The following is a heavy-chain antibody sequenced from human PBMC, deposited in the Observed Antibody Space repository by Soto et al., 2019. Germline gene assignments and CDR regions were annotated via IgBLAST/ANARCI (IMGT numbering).Heavy chain of an antibody. V-gene: IGHV4-39*01. CDR1: GVSISDTSYY. CDR2: IYFNGNT. CDR3: ARQGSY. J-gene: IGHJ4*02. Sequence: QLQLQESGPGLVKSSETLSLTCNVSGVSISDTSYYWGWIRQPPGKGLEWIGTIYFNGNTFYNTSLKSRLTISVDTYKNQISLRLTSVTAADTAVYYCARQGSYWGQGTLVAVSS.